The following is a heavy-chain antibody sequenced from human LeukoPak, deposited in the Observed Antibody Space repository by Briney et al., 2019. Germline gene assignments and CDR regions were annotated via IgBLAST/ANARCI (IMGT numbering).Heavy chain of an antibody. CDR1: GGSFSGYY. CDR2: INHSGST. D-gene: IGHD3-22*01. Sequence: SETLSLTCAVYGGSFSGYYWSWIRQPPGKGLEWIGEINHSGSTNYNPSLKSRVTISVDTSKNQFSLKLSSVTAADTAVYYCARIRRAGRGYRAFDYWGQGTLVTVSP. J-gene: IGHJ4*02. V-gene: IGHV4-34*01. CDR3: ARIRRAGRGYRAFDY.